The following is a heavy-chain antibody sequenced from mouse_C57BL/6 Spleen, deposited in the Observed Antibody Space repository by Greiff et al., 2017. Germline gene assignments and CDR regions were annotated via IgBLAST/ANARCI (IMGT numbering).Heavy chain of an antibody. CDR2: IDPFVSYT. J-gene: IGHJ4*01. Sequence: QVPLQQPGAELVMPGASVKLSCKASGYTFTRYWMHWVKQRPGQGLEWIGEIDPFVSYTNYNQKFKGTSTLTVDKSSSTAYMQLSSLTSEDSAVYYCARVSNYDDYAMDYWGQGTSVTVSS. V-gene: IGHV1-69*01. CDR1: GYTFTRYW. D-gene: IGHD2-5*01. CDR3: ARVSNYDDYAMDY.